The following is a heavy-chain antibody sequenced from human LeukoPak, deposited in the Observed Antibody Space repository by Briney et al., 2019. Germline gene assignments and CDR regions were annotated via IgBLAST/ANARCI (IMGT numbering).Heavy chain of an antibody. V-gene: IGHV3-72*01. CDR2: IRKKTNSYTT. CDR3: AKDGVGPTNINYFDC. Sequence: PGGSLRLSCAASGFTFDDYGMSWVRQAPGKGLEWVGRIRKKTNSYTTEYAASVNGRFTISRDDSKNSLYLQMNSLRADDTAVYYCAKDGVGPTNINYFDCWGQGTLVTVSS. CDR1: GFTFDDYG. D-gene: IGHD1-26*01. J-gene: IGHJ4*02.